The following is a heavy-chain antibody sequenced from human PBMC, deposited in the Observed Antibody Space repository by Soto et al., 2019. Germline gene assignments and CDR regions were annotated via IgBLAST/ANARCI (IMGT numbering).Heavy chain of an antibody. V-gene: IGHV3-53*02. CDR3: ASPDCSGGSCYYGGAFDF. J-gene: IGHJ3*01. CDR2: IYSGGST. Sequence: EVQLVETGGGLIQPGGSLRLSCAASGFTVSSNYMSWVRQAPGKGLEWVSVIYSGGSTYYADSVKGRFTISRDNSMNTLYLQMNTLSAEDRAVYYCASPDCSGGSCYYGGAFDFWGQGTMVTVSS. CDR1: GFTVSSNY. D-gene: IGHD2-15*01.